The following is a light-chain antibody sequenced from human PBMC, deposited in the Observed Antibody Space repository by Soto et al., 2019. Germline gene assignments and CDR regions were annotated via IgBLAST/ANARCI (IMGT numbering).Light chain of an antibody. CDR3: HQYGTVPWT. J-gene: IGKJ1*01. V-gene: IGKV3-20*01. Sequence: EVVLTQSPGTLSLSPGEGATVSCRASQSAPSSYLAWYQQKPGQAPRLLIYGSSSRATGVPDRFSGSGSGIGSTLTITRLEPEDFAVYYCHQYGTVPWTFGRGTKVDIK. CDR2: GSS. CDR1: QSAPSSY.